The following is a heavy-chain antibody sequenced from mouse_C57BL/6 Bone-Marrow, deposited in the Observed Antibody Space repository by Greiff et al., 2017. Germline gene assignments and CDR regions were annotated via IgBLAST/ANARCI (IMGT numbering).Heavy chain of an antibody. CDR1: GFTFTSYN. D-gene: IGHD2-4*01. J-gene: IGHJ1*03. Sequence: LQQSGAELVRPGASVKMSCKASGFTFTSYNMHWVKQTPRQGLEWIGAIYPGNGDTSYDQKFKGKATLTVDKSSSTAYMQLSRLTSEDSAVEVCARYDCDGYGYFDDWGTGTTVTVSS. CDR3: ARYDCDGYGYFDD. CDR2: IYPGNGDT. V-gene: IGHV1-12*01.